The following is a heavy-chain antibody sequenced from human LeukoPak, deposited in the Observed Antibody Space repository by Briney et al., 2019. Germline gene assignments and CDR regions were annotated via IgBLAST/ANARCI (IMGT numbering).Heavy chain of an antibody. CDR3: ATTRYDAFDI. CDR2: IYSGGST. D-gene: IGHD4-17*01. J-gene: IGHJ3*02. V-gene: IGHV3-53*01. Sequence: PGGSLRLSCAASGFTVISNYMSWVRQAPRKGLEWVSLIYSGGSTYYADSVRGRFTISRDNSKNTLCLQMNSLRAEDTAVYYCATTRYDAFDIWGQGTMVTVSS. CDR1: GFTVISNY.